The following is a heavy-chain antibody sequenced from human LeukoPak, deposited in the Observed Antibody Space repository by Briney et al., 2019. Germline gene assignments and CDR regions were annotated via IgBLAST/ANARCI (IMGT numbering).Heavy chain of an antibody. D-gene: IGHD3-22*01. V-gene: IGHV1-69*13. Sequence: ASVKVSCKASGGTFISYAISWVRQAPGQGLEWMGGIIPIFGTANYAQKFQGRVTITADESTSTAYMELSSLRSEDTAAYYCAAYYYDSSGYYPNDAFDIWGQGTMVTVSS. CDR3: AAYYYDSSGYYPNDAFDI. J-gene: IGHJ3*02. CDR1: GGTFISYA. CDR2: IIPIFGTA.